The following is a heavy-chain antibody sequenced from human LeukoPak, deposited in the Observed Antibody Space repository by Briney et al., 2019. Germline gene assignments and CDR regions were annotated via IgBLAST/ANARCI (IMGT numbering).Heavy chain of an antibody. D-gene: IGHD1-1*01. Sequence: ASVKVSCKASGYTFTSYGISWVRQAPGQGLEWMGWISAYNGNTNYAQKLQGRVTMTTDTSTRTAYMELRSLRSDDTAVYYCARDHYNIEGHTPVRRNDPWGPGTLVTVSS. V-gene: IGHV1-18*04. CDR1: GYTFTSYG. J-gene: IGHJ5*02. CDR3: ARDHYNIEGHTPVRRNDP. CDR2: ISAYNGNT.